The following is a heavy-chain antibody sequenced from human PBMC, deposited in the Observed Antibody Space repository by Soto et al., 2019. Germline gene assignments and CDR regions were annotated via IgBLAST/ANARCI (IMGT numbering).Heavy chain of an antibody. CDR1: GGTFISYA. J-gene: IGHJ4*02. V-gene: IGHV1-69*01. D-gene: IGHD1-26*01. Sequence: QVQLVQSGAEVKKPGSSVKVSCKVSGGTFISYAITWVRQAPGRGLEWMGGIIPVFRTANYTQKFQGRVTITADASTRPAYMELSSQTSEDEAMYYCARAGVTTYLTAFDSWGQGTLVTVSS. CDR3: ARAGVTTYLTAFDS. CDR2: IIPVFRTA.